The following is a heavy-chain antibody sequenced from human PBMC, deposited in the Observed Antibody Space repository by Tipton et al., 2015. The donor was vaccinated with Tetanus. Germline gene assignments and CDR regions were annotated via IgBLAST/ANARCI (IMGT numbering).Heavy chain of an antibody. V-gene: IGHV4-61*08. CDR2: IDYSGRT. CDR3: ARSNFDFPKKGAFDS. J-gene: IGHJ4*02. CDR1: GDSLRAGDRN. D-gene: IGHD3-3*01. Sequence: GLVKPSETLSLTCSVSGDSLRAGDRNWSWIRQPPGKGLEWIAYIDYSGRTNDNPSLKSRLSISIDKSKNQFSLRLSSVTAADTAVYYCARSNFDFPKKGAFDSWGQGTLVTVSS.